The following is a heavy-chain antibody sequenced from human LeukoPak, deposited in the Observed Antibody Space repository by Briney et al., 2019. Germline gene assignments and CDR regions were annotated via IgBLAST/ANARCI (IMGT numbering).Heavy chain of an antibody. J-gene: IGHJ6*02. D-gene: IGHD2-2*01. CDR2: IIPIRNIT. Sequence: ASVKVCCKASGSSFSSYTISWIRQAHGQGLEWMGMIIPIRNITDYAQNFQGRVTLTADKSTSTAYMELSTLRSEDTAVYYCAKDGVVVVATSVYYYYYGMDVWGQGTTVTVSS. V-gene: IGHV1-69*02. CDR1: GSSFSSYT. CDR3: AKDGVVVVATSVYYYYYGMDV.